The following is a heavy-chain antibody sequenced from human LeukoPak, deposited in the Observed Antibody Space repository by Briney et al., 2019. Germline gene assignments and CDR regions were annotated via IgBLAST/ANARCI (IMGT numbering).Heavy chain of an antibody. V-gene: IGHV3-30*04. CDR2: ISHDGGTK. CDR1: GFSFSNFA. D-gene: IGHD1-26*01. Sequence: PGGSLRLSCAGSGFSFSNFAIHWLRQAPGKGLEWLAVISHDGGTKHYADAVKGRFTICRDNCNNSLSLQMNSLSAEDTAVYYCARARWRWHLLPLDFWGQGTLVTVSS. J-gene: IGHJ4*02. CDR3: ARARWRWHLLPLDF.